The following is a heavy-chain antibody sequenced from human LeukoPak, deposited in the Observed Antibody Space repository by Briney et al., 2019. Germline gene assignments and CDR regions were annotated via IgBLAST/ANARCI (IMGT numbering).Heavy chain of an antibody. Sequence: SETLSLTCGVSGGSISSGDFSWNWIRQPPGKGLEWIGYIYQSGSTSYNSSLKSRVITSVDKSRNQFSLNLISVTAADTAVYYCARGYSGGGYYIDHWGLGTLVTVSS. CDR3: ARGYSGGGYYIDH. CDR1: GGSISSGDFS. V-gene: IGHV4-30-2*01. D-gene: IGHD5-12*01. J-gene: IGHJ4*02. CDR2: IYQSGST.